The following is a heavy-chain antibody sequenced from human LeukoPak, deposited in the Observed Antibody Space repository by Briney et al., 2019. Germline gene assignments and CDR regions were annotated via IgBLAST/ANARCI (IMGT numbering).Heavy chain of an antibody. Sequence: ASVKVSCKASGYTFTSYDINWVRQATGQGLEWMGWMNPNSGNTGYAQKFQGRVTMTRNTSISTAYMELSSLRSEDTAVYYCARASGGLYSSSWYSRMYYGMDVWGQGTTVTVS. CDR2: MNPNSGNT. CDR3: ARASGGLYSSSWYSRMYYGMDV. D-gene: IGHD6-13*01. V-gene: IGHV1-8*01. CDR1: GYTFTSYD. J-gene: IGHJ6*02.